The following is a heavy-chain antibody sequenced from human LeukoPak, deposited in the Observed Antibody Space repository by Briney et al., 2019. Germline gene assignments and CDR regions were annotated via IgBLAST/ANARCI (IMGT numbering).Heavy chain of an antibody. V-gene: IGHV4-59*01. CDR3: GRARDGYNVIDH. J-gene: IGHJ4*02. CDR1: GVSISNNY. Sequence: TSETLSLTCTVSGVSISNNYWSWIRQPPGKGLEWIAYIYSSGSPKYNPSLKSRITISVDMSKNQFSLRLSSVTAADTAIYYCGRARDGYNVIDHWGQGTLVTVSS. D-gene: IGHD5-24*01. CDR2: IYSSGSP.